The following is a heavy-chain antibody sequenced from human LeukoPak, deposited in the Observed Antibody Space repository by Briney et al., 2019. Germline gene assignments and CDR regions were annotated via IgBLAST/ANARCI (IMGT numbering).Heavy chain of an antibody. D-gene: IGHD1-1*01. J-gene: IGHJ3*02. CDR3: ARERPGKDTFDI. V-gene: IGHV3-48*03. CDR1: GSTFSSYE. Sequence: GGSLRLSCAASGSTFSSYEMNWVRQAPGEGLGWVSFISSSGNTIYYADSVKGRFIISRDNAKNSLYLQMNSLRTEDTAIYYCARERPGKDTFDIWGQGTMVTVSS. CDR2: ISSSGNTI.